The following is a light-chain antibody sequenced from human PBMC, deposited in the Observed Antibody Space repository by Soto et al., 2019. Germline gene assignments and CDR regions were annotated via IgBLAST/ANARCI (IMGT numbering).Light chain of an antibody. CDR2: GAS. V-gene: IGKV3-15*01. Sequence: EIVMTQSPATLSVSPGERATLSCRASQSVSSNLAWYQQKPGQAPRLLIYGASTRATGIPARFSGSGSGTEFTLTISSLQYEDFAVYYCQQYNNWPPTFGQGTTVEIK. CDR1: QSVSSN. CDR3: QQYNNWPPT. J-gene: IGKJ1*01.